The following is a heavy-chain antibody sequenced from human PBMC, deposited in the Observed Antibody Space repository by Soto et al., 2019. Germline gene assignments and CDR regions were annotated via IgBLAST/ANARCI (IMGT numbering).Heavy chain of an antibody. CDR1: GFTFNNYA. J-gene: IGHJ4*02. D-gene: IGHD2-21*01. Sequence: EVQLLESGGGLVQPGGSLRLSCAASGFTFNNYAMSWVRQAPGKGLEWVSSISGNGGNTYYADPVKGRFTVSRDNSWNTLYLQTNSLRAEDTAVYYCVKEQGFRAFDYWGQGILVTVFS. CDR2: ISGNGGNT. CDR3: VKEQGFRAFDY. V-gene: IGHV3-23*01.